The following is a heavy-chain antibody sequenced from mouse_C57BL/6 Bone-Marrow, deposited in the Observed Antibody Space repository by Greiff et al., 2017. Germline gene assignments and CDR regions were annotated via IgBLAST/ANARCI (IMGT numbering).Heavy chain of an antibody. J-gene: IGHJ1*03. CDR1: GYTFTGYW. Sequence: VQLVESGAELMKPGASVKLSCKATGYTFTGYWLEWVKQRPGHGLEWIGEILPGSGSTNYYEKFKGKATFTADTSSNTAYMQLSRLTTEGSAIYDCATEESYYSSGCYGYFDVWGTGTTVTVSS. D-gene: IGHD1-1*01. CDR3: ATEESYYSSGCYGYFDV. CDR2: ILPGSGST. V-gene: IGHV1-9*01.